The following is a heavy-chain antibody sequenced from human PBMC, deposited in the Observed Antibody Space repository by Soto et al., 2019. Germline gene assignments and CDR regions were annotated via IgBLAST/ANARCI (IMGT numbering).Heavy chain of an antibody. D-gene: IGHD3-10*01. CDR3: ARPEYGSGSYPDY. Sequence: QVQLVESGGGVVQPGRSLRLSCTASGFTFSSYAMHWVRQAPGKGLEWVAVISYDVSNKYYADSVKGRFTISRDNYKNTLFLQMNRLRAEDTAVYYCARPEYGSGSYPDYWGQGTLVTVSS. V-gene: IGHV3-30-3*01. J-gene: IGHJ4*02. CDR1: GFTFSSYA. CDR2: ISYDVSNK.